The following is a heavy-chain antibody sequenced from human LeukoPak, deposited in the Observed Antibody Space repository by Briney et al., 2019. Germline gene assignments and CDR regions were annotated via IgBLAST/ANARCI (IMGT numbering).Heavy chain of an antibody. D-gene: IGHD5-12*01. Sequence: GGSLRLSCVASGFTLTTYSMTWVRQGPGKGLDWVSYISSSGITIYNADSVQGRFTISRDNAKNSLYLQMNSLRVEDTAVYYCAKSYNGYESKPDYWGQGTLVTVSS. CDR1: GFTLTTYS. V-gene: IGHV3-48*01. CDR2: ISSSGITI. CDR3: AKSYNGYESKPDY. J-gene: IGHJ4*02.